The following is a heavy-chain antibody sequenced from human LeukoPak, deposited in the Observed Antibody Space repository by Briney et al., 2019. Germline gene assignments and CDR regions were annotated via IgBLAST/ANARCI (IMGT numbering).Heavy chain of an antibody. Sequence: ASETLSLTCTVSGGSFTSYYWSWIRQPPGKGLEWIGHIYYSGNTNYNPSLKSRVTISVDTSKNQFSLKLSSVTAADTAVYYCASQHLLLYYFDYWGQGTLVTVSS. J-gene: IGHJ4*02. V-gene: IGHV4-59*01. CDR1: GGSFTSYY. CDR2: IYYSGNT. CDR3: ASQHLLLYYFDY. D-gene: IGHD2-21*02.